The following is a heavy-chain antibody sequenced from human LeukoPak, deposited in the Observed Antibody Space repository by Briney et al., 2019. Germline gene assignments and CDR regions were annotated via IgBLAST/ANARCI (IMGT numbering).Heavy chain of an antibody. D-gene: IGHD2-21*02. V-gene: IGHV5-51*01. J-gene: IGHJ4*02. CDR2: IYPGDSDT. Sequence: GESLTISCEGSGYSFTSYWIGCVRQMPGKGLESMGIIYPGDSDTRYRPSFQGQVTISADKSISTAYLQWSSLKASDTAMYYCARSLYCGGDCYSYYFDYWGQGTLVTVSS. CDR3: ARSLYCGGDCYSYYFDY. CDR1: GYSFTSYW.